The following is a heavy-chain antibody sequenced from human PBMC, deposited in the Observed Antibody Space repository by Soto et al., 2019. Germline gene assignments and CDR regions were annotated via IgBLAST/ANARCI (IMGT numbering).Heavy chain of an antibody. CDR1: GFTFSSYA. CDR3: ARDGAPDSSGFDY. J-gene: IGHJ4*02. D-gene: IGHD6-19*01. CDR2: ISYDGSNK. V-gene: IGHV3-30-3*01. Sequence: GGSLRLSCAASGFTFSSYAMHWVRQAPGKGLEWVAVISYDGSNKYYADSVKGRFTISRDNSKNTLYLQMNSLRAEDTAVYYCARDGAPDSSGFDYWGQGXLVTVYS.